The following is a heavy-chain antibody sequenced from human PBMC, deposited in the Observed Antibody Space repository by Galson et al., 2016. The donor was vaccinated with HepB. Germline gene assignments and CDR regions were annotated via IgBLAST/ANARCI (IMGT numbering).Heavy chain of an antibody. V-gene: IGHV3-33*03. D-gene: IGHD6-13*01. Sequence: SLRLSCAASGFTFSTYGMHWVRQAPGKGLEWLAIIFYDGTGKYYADSVEGRFTISRDNSRNTLYFQMSSLKVEDTAVYYCAKDWQYISSWLDYWGQGTLVTVSS. CDR1: GFTFSTYG. CDR2: IFYDGTGK. CDR3: AKDWQYISSWLDY. J-gene: IGHJ4*02.